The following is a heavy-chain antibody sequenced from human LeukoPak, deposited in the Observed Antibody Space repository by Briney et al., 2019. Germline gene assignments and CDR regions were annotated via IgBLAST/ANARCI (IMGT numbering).Heavy chain of an antibody. Sequence: GGSLRLSCAASGFTFSSYAMSWVRQAPGKGLEWVSAISGSGGSTYYADSVKGRFTISRDNSKNTLYLQMNSLRAEDTAVYYCAEGPLKYYYDSSGNKGPFDYWGQGTLVTVSS. D-gene: IGHD3-22*01. CDR1: GFTFSSYA. V-gene: IGHV3-23*01. J-gene: IGHJ4*02. CDR3: AEGPLKYYYDSSGNKGPFDY. CDR2: ISGSGGST.